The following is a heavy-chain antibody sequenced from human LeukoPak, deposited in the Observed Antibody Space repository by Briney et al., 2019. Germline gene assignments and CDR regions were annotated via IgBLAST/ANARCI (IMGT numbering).Heavy chain of an antibody. CDR3: ARDQILRNYDSSGYYYA. CDR2: INPNSGGT. J-gene: IGHJ4*02. Sequence: ASVKVSCKASGYTFTGYYMHWARQAPGQGLEWMGWINPNSGGTNYAQKFQGRVTMTRDTSISTAYMELSRLRSDDTAVYCCARDQILRNYDSSGYYYAWGQGTLVTVSS. D-gene: IGHD3-22*01. V-gene: IGHV1-2*02. CDR1: GYTFTGYY.